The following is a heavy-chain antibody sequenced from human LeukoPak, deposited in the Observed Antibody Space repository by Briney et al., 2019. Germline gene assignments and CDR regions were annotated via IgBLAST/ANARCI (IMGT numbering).Heavy chain of an antibody. CDR1: GFTFSSFG. Sequence: GGSLRLSCAASGFTFSSFGMHWVRQAPGKGLEWVSVISYDGNEEYYADSAKGRFTVSRDNSRNTLYLQMNSLRVDDTAVYFCTKDRSGRETGNQLDHYWGQGTLVTVPS. CDR2: ISYDGNEE. D-gene: IGHD1-14*01. V-gene: IGHV3-30*18. CDR3: TKDRSGRETGNQLDHY. J-gene: IGHJ4*02.